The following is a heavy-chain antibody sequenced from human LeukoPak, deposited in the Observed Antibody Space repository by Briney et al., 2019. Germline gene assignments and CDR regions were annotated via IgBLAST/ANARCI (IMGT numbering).Heavy chain of an antibody. CDR2: ISGSGGST. Sequence: GGSLRLSCAASGFTFSSYAMSWVRQAPGKGLEWVSAISGSGGSTYYADSVKGRFTISRDNSKNTLYLQMNSLRAEDTAVYYCAKDGYDSSGKGPYFDYWGQGTLVTVPS. CDR1: GFTFSSYA. V-gene: IGHV3-23*01. CDR3: AKDGYDSSGKGPYFDY. J-gene: IGHJ4*02. D-gene: IGHD3-22*01.